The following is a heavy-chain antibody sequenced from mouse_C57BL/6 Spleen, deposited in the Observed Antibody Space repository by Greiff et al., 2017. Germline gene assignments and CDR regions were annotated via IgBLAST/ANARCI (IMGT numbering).Heavy chain of an antibody. D-gene: IGHD1-1*01. CDR3: ARDLLPYWYFDV. V-gene: IGHV1-4*01. J-gene: IGHJ1*03. CDR2: INPSSGYT. CDR1: GYTFTSYT. Sequence: QVQLQQSGAELARPGDSVKMSCKASGYTFTSYTMHWVKQRPGKGLEWIGYINPSSGYTKYNQKFKDKATLTADKSSSTAYMQLSSLASEDSAVYYCARDLLPYWYFDVWGTGTTVTVSA.